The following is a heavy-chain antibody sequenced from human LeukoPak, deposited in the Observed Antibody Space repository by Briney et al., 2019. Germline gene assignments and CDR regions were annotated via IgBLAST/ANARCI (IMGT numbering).Heavy chain of an antibody. CDR1: GGASSSGGDY. CDR2: IYYSGST. J-gene: IGHJ4*02. D-gene: IGHD4-17*01. CDR3: ARSGKDGDYVQN. Sequence: SQTLSLTCTVSGGASSSGGDYWSWIRQHPGKGLEWIGYIYYSGSTYYNPSLKSRVTISVDTSKNQFSLKLSSVTAADTAVYYCARSGKDGDYVQNCGQATLVTASS. V-gene: IGHV4-31*03.